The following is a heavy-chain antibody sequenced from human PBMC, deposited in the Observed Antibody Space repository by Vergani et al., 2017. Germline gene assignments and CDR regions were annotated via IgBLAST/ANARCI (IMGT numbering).Heavy chain of an antibody. D-gene: IGHD3-22*01. Sequence: QVQLVESGGGVVQPGGSLRLSCAASGFTFSSYGMHWVRQAPGKGLEWVAFIRYDGSNKYYADSVKGRFTISRDNSKNTLYLQMNSLRAEDTAVYYCAKVSYDSRPSDAFDIWGQGTMVTVSS. CDR1: GFTFSSYG. J-gene: IGHJ3*02. CDR2: IRYDGSNK. V-gene: IGHV3-30*02. CDR3: AKVSYDSRPSDAFDI.